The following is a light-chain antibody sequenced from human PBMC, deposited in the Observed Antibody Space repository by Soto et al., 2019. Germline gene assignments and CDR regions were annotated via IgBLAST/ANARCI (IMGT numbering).Light chain of an antibody. V-gene: IGKV1-33*01. CDR1: QDISNY. CDR2: DAS. Sequence: DIQMTQSPSSLSASVGDRVTITCQASQDISNYLNWYQQKPGKAPKLLIYDASNLETGVPSRFSGSGSGTDFTFTISSLQLEDIATYYCQQYDNLLSFTFGPGTKVDIK. CDR3: QQYDNLLSFT. J-gene: IGKJ3*01.